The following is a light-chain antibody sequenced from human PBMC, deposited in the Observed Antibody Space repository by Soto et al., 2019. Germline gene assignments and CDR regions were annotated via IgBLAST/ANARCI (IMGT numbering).Light chain of an antibody. CDR3: QQYNNWPWT. V-gene: IGKV3-15*01. Sequence: EIVMTQSPATLSVSPGERATLSCRASQSVSSKLAWYQQKPGQAPRLLIYDASTRATGIPARFSGSGSGTEFTLNVSSLQSEDFAVYYCQQYNNWPWTFGQGTKVEIK. CDR2: DAS. J-gene: IGKJ1*01. CDR1: QSVSSK.